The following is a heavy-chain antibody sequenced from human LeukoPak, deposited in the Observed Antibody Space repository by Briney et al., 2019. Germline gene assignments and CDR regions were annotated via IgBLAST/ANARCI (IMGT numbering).Heavy chain of an antibody. D-gene: IGHD3-10*01. Sequence: VASVKVSCKASGYIFTDYYINWVRQAPGLGFEWMGWINPNSGGTNYAQRFQGRVTMTRDTSISTAYMELSRLRSDDTAVYYCARVKNVLLWFGELFDPPDYWGQGTLVTVSS. CDR1: GYIFTDYY. CDR2: INPNSGGT. J-gene: IGHJ4*02. V-gene: IGHV1-2*02. CDR3: ARVKNVLLWFGELFDPPDY.